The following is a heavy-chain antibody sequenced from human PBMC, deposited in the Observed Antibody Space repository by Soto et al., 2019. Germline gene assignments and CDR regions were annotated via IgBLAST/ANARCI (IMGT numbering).Heavy chain of an antibody. CDR2: ISYDGRNK. CDR1: DFSFRNYG. J-gene: IGHJ6*02. CDR3: AKDWRWEQQIYGMNV. V-gene: IGHV3-30*18. Sequence: ESVGGEVQPGTSLRLSCVASDFSFRNYGMHWVRQAPGKGLEWVADISYDGRNKYYAESVKGRFTISRDNSKNTLYLQMNSLRTEDTAVYYCAKDWRWEQQIYGMNVWGQGTTVTVSS. D-gene: IGHD1-26*01.